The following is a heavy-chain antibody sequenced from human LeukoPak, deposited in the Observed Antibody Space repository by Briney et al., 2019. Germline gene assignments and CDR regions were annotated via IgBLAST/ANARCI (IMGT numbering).Heavy chain of an antibody. D-gene: IGHD5-18*01. Sequence: ASVKVSCKTSGYTFTGYHMHWVRRVPGQGLEWMGRIIPNSGGTNYAQKFQGRVTMTRDTSISTAYMELSRLRSDDTAVYYCASTTAMVTPLYYYYGMDVWGQGTTVTVSS. CDR2: IIPNSGGT. CDR1: GYTFTGYH. CDR3: ASTTAMVTPLYYYYGMDV. J-gene: IGHJ6*02. V-gene: IGHV1-2*06.